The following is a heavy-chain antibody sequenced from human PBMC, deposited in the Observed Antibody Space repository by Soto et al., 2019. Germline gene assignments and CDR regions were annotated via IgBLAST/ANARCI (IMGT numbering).Heavy chain of an antibody. Sequence: ACRLTFYSKCSRWVRQAPGQGLEWMGWISAYNGNTNYAQKLQGRVTMTTDTSTSTAYMELRSLRSDDTAVYYCARDIWFGDFDYWGQGTLVTVSS. V-gene: IGHV1-18*01. CDR3: ARDIWFGDFDY. D-gene: IGHD3-10*01. CDR1: RLTFYSKC. J-gene: IGHJ4*02. CDR2: ISAYNGNT.